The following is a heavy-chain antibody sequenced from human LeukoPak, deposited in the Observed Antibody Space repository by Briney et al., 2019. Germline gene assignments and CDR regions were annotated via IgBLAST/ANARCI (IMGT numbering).Heavy chain of an antibody. D-gene: IGHD1-26*01. J-gene: IGHJ4*02. CDR2: IDTSGSP. CDR1: GGSISSGSYY. Sequence: KASQTLSLTCAVSGGSISSGSYYWSWIRQPAGKGLEWVGRIDTSGSPNYNPALKSRGTISVEKSKNQLSVKLSSTDSDDTPVYYCARVGATKYFDYWGQGTLVTVSS. CDR3: ARVGATKYFDY. V-gene: IGHV4-61*02.